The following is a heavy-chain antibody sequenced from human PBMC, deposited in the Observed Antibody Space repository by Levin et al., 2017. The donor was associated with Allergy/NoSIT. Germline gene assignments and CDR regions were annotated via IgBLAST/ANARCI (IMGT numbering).Heavy chain of an antibody. V-gene: IGHV4-31*03. J-gene: IGHJ4*02. Sequence: ASETLSLTCSVSGGSISSGDYYWSRIRQHPGKGLEWIAYIYYSGSTYYNPSLKSRVTISVDTSQNQFSLKLYSVTAADTAVYYCARVDKVTTTSYYFDYWGQGTLVTVSS. CDR1: GGSISSGDYY. CDR2: IYYSGST. CDR3: ARVDKVTTTSYYFDY. D-gene: IGHD5-12*01.